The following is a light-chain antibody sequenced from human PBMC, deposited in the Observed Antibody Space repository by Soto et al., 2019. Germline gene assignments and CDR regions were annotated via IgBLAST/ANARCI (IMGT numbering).Light chain of an antibody. CDR1: SSDIGVYNS. Sequence: QSVLTQPASVSGSRGQSITISCTGTSSDIGVYNSVSWYQYHPGKVPRLLIFEVSDRPSGVSNRFSGSKSGNTASLTISGLPAEDEAVCLCSSYVSGATYFLGTGTKVTVL. CDR2: EVS. V-gene: IGLV2-14*01. J-gene: IGLJ1*01. CDR3: SSYVSGATYF.